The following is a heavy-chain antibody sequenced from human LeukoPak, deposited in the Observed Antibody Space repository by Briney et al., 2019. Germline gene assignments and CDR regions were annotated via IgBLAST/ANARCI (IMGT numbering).Heavy chain of an antibody. D-gene: IGHD2-15*01. CDR3: AKRRCSGGSCGDYDAFDI. CDR2: IYNDGST. J-gene: IGHJ3*02. CDR1: GFTVSSNY. Sequence: GGSLRLSCAASGFTVSSNYMTWVRQAPGRGLEWVSVIYNDGSTYYADSVTGRFTISRDNSKNTLYLQMNSLRAEDTAVYYCAKRRCSGGSCGDYDAFDIWGQGTMVTVSS. V-gene: IGHV3-66*01.